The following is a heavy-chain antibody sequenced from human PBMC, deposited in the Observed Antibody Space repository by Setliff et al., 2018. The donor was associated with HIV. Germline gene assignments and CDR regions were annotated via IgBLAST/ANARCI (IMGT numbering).Heavy chain of an antibody. D-gene: IGHD6-13*01. J-gene: IGHJ4*02. CDR3: ARASYSSSWYNIRPFDY. CDR2: ISGDGKSK. CDR1: EFTFNSFI. Sequence: LRLSCLVSEFTFNSFILHWVRQAPGKGPEWVAVISGDGKSKYYADFAKGRFTISRDNSKNTLNLQMNSLSAEDTGVYFCARASYSSSWYNIRPFDYWAQGILVTVSS. V-gene: IGHV3-30*03.